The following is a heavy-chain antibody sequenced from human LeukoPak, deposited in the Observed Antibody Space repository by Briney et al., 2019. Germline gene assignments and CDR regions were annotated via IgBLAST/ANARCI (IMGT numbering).Heavy chain of an antibody. CDR3: VSFYETY. J-gene: IGHJ4*02. D-gene: IGHD2/OR15-2a*01. Sequence: GGSLRLSCAASGNYWMHWVRQAPGKGLVWVSHINSDGSWTSYADSVKGRFTISKDNAKNTVYLHMNSLRAEDTAVYYCVSFYETYWGRGTLVTVSS. CDR2: INSDGSWT. CDR1: GNYW. V-gene: IGHV3-74*01.